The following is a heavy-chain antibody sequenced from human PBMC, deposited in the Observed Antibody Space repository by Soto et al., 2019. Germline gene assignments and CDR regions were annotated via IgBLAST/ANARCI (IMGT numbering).Heavy chain of an antibody. CDR1: GGSISSYY. J-gene: IGHJ4*02. D-gene: IGHD5-18*01. V-gene: IGHV4-59*01. CDR3: ARGGTWIQLWLLSFDY. Sequence: QVQLQESGPGLVKPSETLSLTSTVSGGSISSYYWSWIRQAPGKGLEWIGYIYYSGSTNYNPSLKSRVTISVDTSKNQFSLKLSSVTAADTAVYYCARGGTWIQLWLLSFDYWGQGTLVTVSS. CDR2: IYYSGST.